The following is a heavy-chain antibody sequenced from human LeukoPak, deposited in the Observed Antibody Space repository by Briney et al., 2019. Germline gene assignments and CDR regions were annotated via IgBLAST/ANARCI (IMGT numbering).Heavy chain of an antibody. CDR1: GFTVSSNY. J-gene: IGHJ6*02. V-gene: IGHV3-53*04. CDR2: IYRRGST. D-gene: IGHD2/OR15-2a*01. Sequence: AGGSLRLSCAASGFTVSSNYMSWVRQAPGKGLEWVSVIYRRGSTYYAASVKGRLPISKHNSKTTLYLQMNSLRAEDTAVYSCAQCNDYYYGMDVWAQGTTVSVSS. CDR3: AQCNDYYYGMDV.